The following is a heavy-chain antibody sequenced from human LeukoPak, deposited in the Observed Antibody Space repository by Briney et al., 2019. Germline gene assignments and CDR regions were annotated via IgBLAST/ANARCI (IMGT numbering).Heavy chain of an antibody. D-gene: IGHD6-19*01. J-gene: IGHJ4*02. CDR3: AMRGSGGWYEFRDY. CDR2: VSVSGGGT. Sequence: GGSLRLSCAASGFTFSAYAMTWVRQAPGKGLEWVSTVSVSGGGTYYADSVKGQFTISRDNSKNTLYLQMNSLRAEDTAVYYCAMRGSGGWYEFRDYWGQGTLVTVSS. CDR1: GFTFSAYA. V-gene: IGHV3-23*01.